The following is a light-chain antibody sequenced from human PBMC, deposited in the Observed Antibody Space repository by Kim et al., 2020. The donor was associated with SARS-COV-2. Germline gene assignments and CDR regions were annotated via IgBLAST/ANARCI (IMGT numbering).Light chain of an antibody. CDR3: QQYNNRPRT. Sequence: EIVMTQSPATLSVSPGERATLSCRASQSVGSNLAWYQQKPGQAPRLLIYGATTRSTGIPARFGGSGSGTEFTLTISSLQSEDFALYYCQQYNNRPRTFGGGTKVDIK. CDR1: QSVGSN. J-gene: IGKJ4*02. CDR2: GAT. V-gene: IGKV3-15*01.